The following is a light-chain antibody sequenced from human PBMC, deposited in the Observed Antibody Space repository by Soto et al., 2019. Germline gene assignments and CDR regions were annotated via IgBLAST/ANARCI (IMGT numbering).Light chain of an antibody. CDR3: QQYGSSPWT. J-gene: IGKJ1*01. CDR1: QNISNY. Sequence: IVLTQSPATLSLSPGIRATLSCRASQNISNYLIWYQQKPGQAPRLLIYGASSRATGIPDRFSGSGSGTDFTLTISRLEPEDFAVYYCQQYGSSPWTFGQGTKVDIK. CDR2: GAS. V-gene: IGKV3-20*01.